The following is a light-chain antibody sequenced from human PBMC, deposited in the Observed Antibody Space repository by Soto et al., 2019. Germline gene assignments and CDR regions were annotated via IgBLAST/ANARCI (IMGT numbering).Light chain of an antibody. CDR1: SADVGNYNL. J-gene: IGLJ3*02. V-gene: IGLV2-23*01. CDR3: CSYADLGPYVV. Sequence: QSALTQPASMSGFPGQSITISCIGTSADVGNYNLVSWYQQRTGKAPKLLIYEDNKRPSGVSDRFFASKSGNTASLTISGLQPDNEADYHGCSYADLGPYVVLGGGTKLTVL. CDR2: EDN.